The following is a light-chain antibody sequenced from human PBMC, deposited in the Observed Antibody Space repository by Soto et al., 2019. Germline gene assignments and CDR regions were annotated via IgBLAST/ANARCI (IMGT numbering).Light chain of an antibody. CDR1: QDIAIY. V-gene: IGKV1-9*01. CDR3: QESFFTLGT. J-gene: IGKJ1*01. Sequence: NQLTQYPSSLSASVGDRVTVPCRASQDIAIYLAWYQQKPGEAPKLLIYAASTLYGGVPSRFSGSGSGTEFTLTINNLQREDFATYYCQESFFTLGTFGRGTKVDIK. CDR2: AAS.